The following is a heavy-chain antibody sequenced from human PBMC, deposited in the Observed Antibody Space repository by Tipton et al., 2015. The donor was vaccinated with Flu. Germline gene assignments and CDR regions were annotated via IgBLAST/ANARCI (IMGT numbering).Heavy chain of an antibody. CDR2: IKQDASEK. J-gene: IGHJ4*02. D-gene: IGHD6-13*01. CDR1: GFRFNTFW. V-gene: IGHV3-7*04. Sequence: SLRLSCAASGFRFNTFWMNWVRQAPGKGLEWVAIIKQDASEKLYVDSVEGRFTISRDNAKNSLYLQMNSLRAEDTAVYYCARAIAAAGSYWGQGTLVTVSS. CDR3: ARAIAAAGSY.